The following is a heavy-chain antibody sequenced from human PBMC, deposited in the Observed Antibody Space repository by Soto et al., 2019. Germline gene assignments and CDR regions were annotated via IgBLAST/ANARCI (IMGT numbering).Heavy chain of an antibody. D-gene: IGHD3-10*01. Sequence: QVQLVQSGAEVKKPGSSVKVSCKASGGSFNTYAISWVRQAPGQGLEWVGGIIPVFGRVTYAQRFQGRVTISADAPTSAAYMELMMLRPDDTAMYACAVLSLGYGITTSCRMGLWGQGTLVTVSS. CDR2: IIPVFGRV. CDR3: AVLSLGYGITTSCRMGL. J-gene: IGHJ4*02. V-gene: IGHV1-69*12. CDR1: GGSFNTYA.